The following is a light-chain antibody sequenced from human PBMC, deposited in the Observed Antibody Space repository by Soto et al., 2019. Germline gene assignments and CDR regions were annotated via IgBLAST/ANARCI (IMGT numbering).Light chain of an antibody. CDR1: RTDGDGYDY. Sequence: QSALTKLASGSSTPDHSIASSCPEVRTDGDGYDYVSWYQQHPGQAPQLIIYDVYNRPSGVSHRFSGSKSGDTASLTISGFQAEDEADYYCTSYTSSTPFYVFGTGTTVTV. CDR3: TSYTSSTPFYV. V-gene: IGLV2-14*03. J-gene: IGLJ1*01. CDR2: DVY.